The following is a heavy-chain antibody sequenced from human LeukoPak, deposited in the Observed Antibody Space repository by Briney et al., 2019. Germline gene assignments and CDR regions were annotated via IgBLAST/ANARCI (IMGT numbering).Heavy chain of an antibody. V-gene: IGHV4-31*03. Sequence: SQTLSLTCTVSGGSISSGGYYWSWIRQHPGKGLEWIGYIYYSGSTYYNPSLKSRVTISVDTSKNQFSLKLSSVTAADTAVYYCARYCSGGSCYSVLYSRNWFDPWGQGTLVTVSS. J-gene: IGHJ5*02. CDR2: IYYSGST. CDR1: GGSISSGGYY. CDR3: ARYCSGGSCYSVLYSRNWFDP. D-gene: IGHD2-15*01.